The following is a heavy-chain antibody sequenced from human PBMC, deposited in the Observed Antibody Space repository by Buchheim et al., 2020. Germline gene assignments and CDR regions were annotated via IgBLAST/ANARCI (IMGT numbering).Heavy chain of an antibody. CDR1: GLTFSSYS. V-gene: IGHV3-48*01. CDR2: ISSSSSTI. J-gene: IGHJ6*03. D-gene: IGHD1-7*01. CDR3: ASTGTTGFYYYYMDV. Sequence: EVQLVESGGGLVQPGGSLRLSCAASGLTFSSYSMNWVRQAPGKGLEWVSYISSSSSTIYYADSVKGRFTISRYHAKNSLYLQMNSLRAEDTAVYYCASTGTTGFYYYYMDVWGKGTT.